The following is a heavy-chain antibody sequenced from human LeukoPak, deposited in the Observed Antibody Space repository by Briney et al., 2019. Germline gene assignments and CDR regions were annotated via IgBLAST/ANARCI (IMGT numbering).Heavy chain of an antibody. CDR3: AKDMRFDWTPYYFDY. D-gene: IGHD3-9*01. CDR2: ISGSGGST. J-gene: IGHJ4*02. CDR1: GFTFSSYA. Sequence: GGSLRLSCAASGFTFSSYAMSWVRQAPGKGLEWVSAISGSGGSTYYADSVKGRFTISRDNSRNTLYLQMNSLRAEDTAVYYCAKDMRFDWTPYYFDYWGQGTLVTVSS. V-gene: IGHV3-23*01.